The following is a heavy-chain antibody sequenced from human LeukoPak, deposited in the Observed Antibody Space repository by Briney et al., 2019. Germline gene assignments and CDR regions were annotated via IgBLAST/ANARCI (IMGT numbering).Heavy chain of an antibody. CDR3: GGLQVAAGTIDY. J-gene: IGHJ4*02. CDR1: GGSISSGSYY. V-gene: IGHV4-61*02. CDR2: IYTSGST. Sequence: PSETLSLTCTVSGGSISSGSYYWSWIRQPAGKGLEWIGRIYTSGSTNSNPSLKSRVTISVDTSKNQFSLKLSSVTAADTAVYYCGGLQVAAGTIDYWGQGTLVTVSS. D-gene: IGHD6-13*01.